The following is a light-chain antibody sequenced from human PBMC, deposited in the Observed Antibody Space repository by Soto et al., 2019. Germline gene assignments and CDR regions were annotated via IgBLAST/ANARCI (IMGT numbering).Light chain of an antibody. CDR3: SYHRAATTPYV. Sequence: QSVLTQPASVSGSPGQSITISCTETSSALGTYNYVSWYQQHPGKAPKLLIYDVYSRPSGVSTRFSGSKSGNTASLTISGLQAEDEADYYCSYHRAATTPYVFGTGTKVTVL. CDR2: DVY. V-gene: IGLV2-14*03. CDR1: SSALGTYNY. J-gene: IGLJ1*01.